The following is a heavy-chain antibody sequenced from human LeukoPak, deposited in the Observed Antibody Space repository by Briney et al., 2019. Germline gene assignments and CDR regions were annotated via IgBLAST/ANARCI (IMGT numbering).Heavy chain of an antibody. D-gene: IGHD3-3*01. J-gene: IGHJ6*02. V-gene: IGHV3-53*01. CDR1: GFTVSSNY. Sequence: GGSLRLSCAVSGFTVSSNYMSWVRQAPGKGLEWVSAIYSGGSTYYADSVKGRFTISRDTSKNTLYLQMNSLRAEDTAVYYCARDLITIFGVVSHYYGMDVWGQGTTVTVSS. CDR2: IYSGGST. CDR3: ARDLITIFGVVSHYYGMDV.